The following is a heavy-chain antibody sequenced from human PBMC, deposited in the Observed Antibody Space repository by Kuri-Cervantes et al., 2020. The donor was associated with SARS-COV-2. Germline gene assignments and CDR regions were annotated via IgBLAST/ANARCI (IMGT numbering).Heavy chain of an antibody. CDR1: GGSISSGDYY. CDR3: ARDSASITIFGVVTRYGMDV. CDR2: IYYSGST. Sequence: SETLSLTCTVSGGSISSGDYYWSWIRQPPGKGLEWIGYIYYSGSTYYNPSLKSRVTISVGTSKNQFSLKLSSVTAADTAVYYCARDSASITIFGVVTRYGMDVWGQGTTVTVSS. D-gene: IGHD3-3*01. J-gene: IGHJ6*02. V-gene: IGHV4-30-4*01.